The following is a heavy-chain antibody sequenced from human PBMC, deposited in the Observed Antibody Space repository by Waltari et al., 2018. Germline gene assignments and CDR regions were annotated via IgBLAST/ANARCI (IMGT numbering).Heavy chain of an antibody. CDR1: GGSISSSSYY. CDR3: ARPIAAATYFDY. J-gene: IGHJ4*02. Sequence: QLQLQESGPGLVKPSETLSLTCTVSGGSISSSSYYWGWIRQPPGKGLEWIGSIYYSGSTYYNPSLKSRVTISVDTSKNQFSLKLSSVTAADTAVYYCARPIAAATYFDYWGQGTLVTVSS. D-gene: IGHD6-13*01. V-gene: IGHV4-39*07. CDR2: IYYSGST.